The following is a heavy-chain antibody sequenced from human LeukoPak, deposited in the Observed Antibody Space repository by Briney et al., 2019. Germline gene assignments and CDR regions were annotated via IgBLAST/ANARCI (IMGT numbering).Heavy chain of an antibody. CDR3: AKEEAADGDAFDI. Sequence: PGRSLRLSCAASGFTFSSYGMHWVRQAPGKGLEWVAVISYDGSNKYYADSVKGRFTISRDNSKNTLYLQMNSLRAEDTAVYYCAKEEAADGDAFDIWGQGTMVTVSS. D-gene: IGHD6-13*01. V-gene: IGHV3-30*18. CDR1: GFTFSSYG. CDR2: ISYDGSNK. J-gene: IGHJ3*02.